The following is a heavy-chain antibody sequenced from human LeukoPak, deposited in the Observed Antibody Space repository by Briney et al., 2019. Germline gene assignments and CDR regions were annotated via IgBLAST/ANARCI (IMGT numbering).Heavy chain of an antibody. CDR3: ARRTDYGDYVDY. Sequence: PGGSLRLSCAASGFTFSSYAMSWVRQAPGKGLEWVSAISGGDGSTYYANSVKGRFTISRDNSKNTLYLQMNSLRAEDTAVYYCARRTDYGDYVDYWGQGTLVTVSS. J-gene: IGHJ4*02. CDR1: GFTFSSYA. D-gene: IGHD4-17*01. CDR2: ISGGDGST. V-gene: IGHV3-23*01.